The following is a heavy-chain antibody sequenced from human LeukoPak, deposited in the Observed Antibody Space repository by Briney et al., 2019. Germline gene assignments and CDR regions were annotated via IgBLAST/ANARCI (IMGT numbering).Heavy chain of an antibody. D-gene: IGHD3-10*01. CDR2: IYYSGST. J-gene: IGHJ4*02. V-gene: IGHV4-39*01. CDR1: GGSISSSSYY. Sequence: SKTLSLTCTVSGGSISSSSYYWGWIRQPPGKGLEWIGSIYYSGSTYYNPSLKSRVTISVDTSKNQFSLKLSSVTAADTAVYYCARLLMVRGVFDYWGQGTLVTVSS. CDR3: ARLLMVRGVFDY.